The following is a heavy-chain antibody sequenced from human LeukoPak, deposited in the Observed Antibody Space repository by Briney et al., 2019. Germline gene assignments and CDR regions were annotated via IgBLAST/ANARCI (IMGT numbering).Heavy chain of an antibody. CDR1: GGSISSYY. J-gene: IGHJ4*02. Sequence: SEALSLTCTVSGGSISSYYWSWIRQPPGKGLEWIGYIHYGGNTDYNPSLKSRLTISVDTSKNQFSLKLSSVTAADTAVYYCVRRGDGYPYYFDYWGQGTLITVSS. D-gene: IGHD5-24*01. CDR2: IHYGGNT. CDR3: VRRGDGYPYYFDY. V-gene: IGHV4-59*12.